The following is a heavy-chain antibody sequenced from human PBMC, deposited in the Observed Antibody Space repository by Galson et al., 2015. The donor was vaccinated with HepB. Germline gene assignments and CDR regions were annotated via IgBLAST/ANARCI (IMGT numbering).Heavy chain of an antibody. CDR1: GFTFSSYA. D-gene: IGHD6-13*01. Sequence: SLRLSCAASGFTFSSYAMSWVRQAPGKGLEWVSSISNGAVTTNYADSLKGRLTISRDNSRNILYLQMNSLRAEDTALYYCAKGYRAAASPSYFDYWGQGTLVTVSS. CDR3: AKGYRAAASPSYFDY. V-gene: IGHV3-23*01. CDR2: ISNGAVTT. J-gene: IGHJ4*02.